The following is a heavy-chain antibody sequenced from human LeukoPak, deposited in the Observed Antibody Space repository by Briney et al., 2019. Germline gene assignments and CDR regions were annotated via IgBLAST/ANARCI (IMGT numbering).Heavy chain of an antibody. CDR1: GFSFSNFW. V-gene: IGHV3-7*01. Sequence: GGSLRLSCDASGFSFSNFWMSWIRQAPGKGLEWVANMNQDGSEKDYVDSVKGRFTISRDNARKSLYLQMSSLRAEDTAVYYCATYTHWVAGDVWGQGTTVTVPS. J-gene: IGHJ6*02. CDR3: ATYTHWVAGDV. CDR2: MNQDGSEK. D-gene: IGHD3-16*01.